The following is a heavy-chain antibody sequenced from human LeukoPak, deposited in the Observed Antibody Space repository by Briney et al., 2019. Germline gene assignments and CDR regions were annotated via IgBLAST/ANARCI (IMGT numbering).Heavy chain of an antibody. CDR3: ATEIVVDTERLKRYYGMDV. V-gene: IGHV1-24*01. Sequence: ASVKVPCKVSGYTLTELSMHWVRQAPGKGLEWMGGFDPEDGETIYAQKFQGRVTMTEDTSTDTAYMELSSLRSEDTAVYYCATEIVVDTERLKRYYGMDVWGQGTTVTVSS. CDR1: GYTLTELS. CDR2: FDPEDGET. D-gene: IGHD2-2*01. J-gene: IGHJ6*02.